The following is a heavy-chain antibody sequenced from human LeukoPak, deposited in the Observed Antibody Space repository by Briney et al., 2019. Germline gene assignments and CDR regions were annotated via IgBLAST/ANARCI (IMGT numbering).Heavy chain of an antibody. V-gene: IGHV1-69*01. CDR3: ARDSSGYLPPID. J-gene: IGHJ4*02. CDR2: IIPIFGTA. CDR1: GGTFSSYA. Sequence: SVKVSCKASGGTFSSYAISWVRQAPGQGLEWMGGIIPIFGTANYAQKFQGRVTITADESTSTAYMELSSLRSEDTAVYYCARDSSGYLPPIDWGQGTLVTVSS. D-gene: IGHD3-22*01.